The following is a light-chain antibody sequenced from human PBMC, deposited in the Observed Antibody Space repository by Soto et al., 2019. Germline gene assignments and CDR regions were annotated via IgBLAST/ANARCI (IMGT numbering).Light chain of an antibody. V-gene: IGLV2-8*01. CDR1: VSDVGGYNY. Sequence: QSALTQPPSASGSPVQSVTISCAGTVSDVGGYNYVSWYQQHPGKVPQLMIYQVSKRPSGVPDRFSASKSDTTASLTISGLQAEDEGDYYCMSYAGGNRFVFGTGTKVTVL. CDR2: QVS. J-gene: IGLJ1*01. CDR3: MSYAGGNRFV.